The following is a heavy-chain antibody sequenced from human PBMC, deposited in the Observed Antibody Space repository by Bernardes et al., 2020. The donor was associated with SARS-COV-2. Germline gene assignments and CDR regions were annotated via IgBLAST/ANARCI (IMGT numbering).Heavy chain of an antibody. V-gene: IGHV3-30*04. J-gene: IGHJ4*02. Sequence: GRSLRLSCAASGFTFSHFAFHWVRQAPGKGLEWVAIISYEGRTEYNADSVKGRFTISRDDSKNSIFLQMSSLTTEDSAIYYCARETFDSTSSYFDFWGQGTPVTVSS. CDR3: ARETFDSTSSYFDF. CDR1: GFTFSHFA. D-gene: IGHD6-6*01. CDR2: ISYEGRTE.